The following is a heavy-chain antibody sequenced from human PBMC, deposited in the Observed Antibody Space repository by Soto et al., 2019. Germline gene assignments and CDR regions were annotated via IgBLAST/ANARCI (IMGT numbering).Heavy chain of an antibody. V-gene: IGHV3-21*01. D-gene: IGHD3-3*01. Sequence: VSLRLSWAGSGFTFSSYSMNWVRQAPGKVLEWVSSISSSSSYIYYADSVKGRFTISRDNAKNSLYLQMNSLRAEDTTVYYCARDKFRLGVAPNIDFDYWGQGTLVTVSS. CDR1: GFTFSSYS. J-gene: IGHJ4*02. CDR3: ARDKFRLGVAPNIDFDY. CDR2: ISSSSSYI.